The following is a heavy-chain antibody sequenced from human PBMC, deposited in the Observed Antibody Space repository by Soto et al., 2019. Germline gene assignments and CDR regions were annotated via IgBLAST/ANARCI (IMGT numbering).Heavy chain of an antibody. CDR2: INPKSGGT. D-gene: IGHD1-26*01. CDR1: GYAFAVYY. V-gene: IGHV1-2*02. Sequence: ASVKVSCKASGYAFAVYYMHWVRQAPGQGLEWMGWINPKSGGTMYPQKFQGRVTMTWDTSISTAYMALTRLRSDDTAVYYCARDLAKGGGSAGFDYWGQGTLVTVSS. J-gene: IGHJ4*02. CDR3: ARDLAKGGGSAGFDY.